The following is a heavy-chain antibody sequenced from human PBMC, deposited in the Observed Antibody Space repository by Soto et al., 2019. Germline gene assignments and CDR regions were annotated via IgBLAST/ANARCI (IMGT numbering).Heavy chain of an antibody. Sequence: GGSLRLSCAASGFTFNTYGMHWVRQIPGKGLQWVAIIWYDGSIKYYADSVKGRFTISRDNSKNTLYLQMNSLRDEDTAVYYCARIDCTGNNCNPYYHYGMDVWGQGTTVTVSS. J-gene: IGHJ6*02. CDR3: ARIDCTGNNCNPYYHYGMDV. V-gene: IGHV3-33*01. D-gene: IGHD2-8*02. CDR2: IWYDGSIK. CDR1: GFTFNTYG.